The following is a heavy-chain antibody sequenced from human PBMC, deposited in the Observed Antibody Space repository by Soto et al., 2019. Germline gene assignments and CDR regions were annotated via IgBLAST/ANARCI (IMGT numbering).Heavy chain of an antibody. CDR1: GGSISSDDYY. V-gene: IGHV4-30-4*01. CDR2: IYYSGST. J-gene: IGHJ3*02. CDR3: ARDSTYYFDSSGSAVRAFDI. Sequence: QVQLQESGPGLVKPSQTLSLTCTVSGGSISSDDYYWSWIRQPPGKGLEWIGYIYYSGSTYYNPSLKSRLTISLDTSXXQXSXXLSSVTAADTAVYYCARDSTYYFDSSGSAVRAFDIWGQGTMVTVSS. D-gene: IGHD3-22*01.